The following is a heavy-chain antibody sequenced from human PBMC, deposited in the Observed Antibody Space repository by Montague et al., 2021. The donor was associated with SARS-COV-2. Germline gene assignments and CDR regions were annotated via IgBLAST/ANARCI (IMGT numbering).Heavy chain of an antibody. Sequence: SLRLSCAASGFTFSNYPMHWVRQAPGRGLEWVAVISYDARNTFHADSVKGRFTISRDNSRDTLYLQMHSLRPEDTAVYYCARDWIRGIPDYIDYWGQGTLVTVSS. CDR2: ISYDARNT. V-gene: IGHV3-30*04. J-gene: IGHJ4*02. CDR3: ARDWIRGIPDYIDY. CDR1: GFTFSNYP. D-gene: IGHD2-2*03.